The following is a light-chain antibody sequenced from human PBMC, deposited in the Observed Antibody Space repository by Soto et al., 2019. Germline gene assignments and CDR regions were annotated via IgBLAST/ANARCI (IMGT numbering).Light chain of an antibody. CDR2: DVS. J-gene: IGLJ1*01. CDR1: SSDVGGYNY. Sequence: QSALTQPASVSESPGQSITISCTGNSSDVGGYNYVSWYQQHPGKAPKLMIYDVSNRPSGVSNRFSGSKSGNTASLTISGLQAEDEADYYCSSYTSSSFYVFGTGTKLTVL. V-gene: IGLV2-14*01. CDR3: SSYTSSSFYV.